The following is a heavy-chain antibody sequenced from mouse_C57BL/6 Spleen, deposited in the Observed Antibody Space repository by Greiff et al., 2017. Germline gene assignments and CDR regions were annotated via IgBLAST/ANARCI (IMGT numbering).Heavy chain of an antibody. D-gene: IGHD2-3*01. CDR3: AREGVMMVTSRRWYFDV. Sequence: QVQLQQPGAELVMPGASVKLSCKASGYTFTSYWMHWVKQRPGQGLEWIGEIDPSDSYTNYNQKFKGKSTLTVDKSSSTAYMQLSSLTSEDSAVYYCAREGVMMVTSRRWYFDVWGTGTTVTVSS. CDR2: IDPSDSYT. J-gene: IGHJ1*03. V-gene: IGHV1-69*01. CDR1: GYTFTSYW.